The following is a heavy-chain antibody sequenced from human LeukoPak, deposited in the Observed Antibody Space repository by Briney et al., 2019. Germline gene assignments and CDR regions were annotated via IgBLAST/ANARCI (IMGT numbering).Heavy chain of an antibody. CDR1: GFTFSDYY. Sequence: GGSLRLSCAASGFTFSDYYMSWIRQAPGKGLAWVSYISSSGSTIYYADSAKGRFTISRDNAKNSLYLQMNSLRAEDTAVYYCARVFAPEMRYFDYWGQGTLVTVSS. CDR2: ISSSGSTI. J-gene: IGHJ4*02. D-gene: IGHD5-24*01. V-gene: IGHV3-11*01. CDR3: ARVFAPEMRYFDY.